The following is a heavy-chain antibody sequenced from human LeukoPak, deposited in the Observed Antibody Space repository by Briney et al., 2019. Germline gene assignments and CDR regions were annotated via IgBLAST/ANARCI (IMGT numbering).Heavy chain of an antibody. CDR3: ARAYPLVGALDY. V-gene: IGHV4-34*01. Sequence: PSETLSLTCAVYGGSLSGYYWSWIRQPPGKGLEWIGEINHSGSTNYNPSLKSRVTISVDTSKNQFSLKLSSVTAADTAVYYCARAYPLVGALDYWGQGTLVTVSS. CDR1: GGSLSGYY. D-gene: IGHD1-26*01. J-gene: IGHJ4*02. CDR2: INHSGST.